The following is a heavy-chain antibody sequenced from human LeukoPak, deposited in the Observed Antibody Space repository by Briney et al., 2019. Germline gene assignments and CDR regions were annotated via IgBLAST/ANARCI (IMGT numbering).Heavy chain of an antibody. J-gene: IGHJ4*02. V-gene: IGHV3-21*01. D-gene: IGHD3-22*01. Sequence: GGSLRLSCAASGFTFSSYIMNWVRQAPGKGLEWVSSISSSSSYIYYADSVKGRFTISRDNAKNSLYLQMNSLRAEDTAVYYCARVEYDSSGYYYPPTSFDYWGQGTLVTVSS. CDR3: ARVEYDSSGYYYPPTSFDY. CDR1: GFTFSSYI. CDR2: ISSSSSYI.